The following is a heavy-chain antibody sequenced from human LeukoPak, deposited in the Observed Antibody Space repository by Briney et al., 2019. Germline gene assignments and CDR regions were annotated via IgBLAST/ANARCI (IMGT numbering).Heavy chain of an antibody. J-gene: IGHJ3*02. Sequence: TSETLSLTCTVSGGSISSYYWSWIRQPPGKGLEWIGYIYYSGSTNYNPSLKSRVTISVDTSKNQFSLKLSSVTAADTAVYYCARAPLRFLEWPHDAFDIWGQGTMVTVSS. D-gene: IGHD3-3*01. CDR3: ARAPLRFLEWPHDAFDI. V-gene: IGHV4-59*01. CDR1: GGSISSYY. CDR2: IYYSGST.